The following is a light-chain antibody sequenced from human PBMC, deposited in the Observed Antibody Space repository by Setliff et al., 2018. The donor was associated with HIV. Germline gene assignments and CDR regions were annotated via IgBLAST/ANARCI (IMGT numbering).Light chain of an antibody. Sequence: QSALAQPHSVSGSPGQSVTFSCTGSSSDIGTYNYVSWYQQHPGKAPKLMIYDVSRRPSGVPDRFSGSKSGSTASLTISGLQADDEADYYCCSYAGSYTYIFGTGTKGTV. CDR2: DVS. CDR1: SSDIGTYNY. CDR3: CSYAGSYTYI. J-gene: IGLJ1*01. V-gene: IGLV2-11*01.